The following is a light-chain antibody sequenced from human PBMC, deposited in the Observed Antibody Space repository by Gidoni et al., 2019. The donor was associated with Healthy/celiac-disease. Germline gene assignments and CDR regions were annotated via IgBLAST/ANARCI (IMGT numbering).Light chain of an antibody. CDR3: MQALQTPPT. J-gene: IGKJ3*01. CDR1: QSLLHSNGYNY. V-gene: IGKV2-28*01. Sequence: DIVMTQSPLSLPVTPGEPASISCRSSQSLLHSNGYNYLDWYLQKPGQPPQLLIYLGSNRASGVPDRFSGSGSGTDFTLKISRVEAEDVGVYYCMQALQTPPTFXPXTKVDIK. CDR2: LGS.